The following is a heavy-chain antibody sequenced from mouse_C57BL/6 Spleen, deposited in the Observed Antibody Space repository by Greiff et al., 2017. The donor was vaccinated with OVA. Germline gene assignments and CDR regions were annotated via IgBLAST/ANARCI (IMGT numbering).Heavy chain of an antibody. CDR1: GYAFSSSW. CDR2: IYPGDGDT. D-gene: IGHD1-1*01. Sequence: VKLQESGPELVKPGASVKISCKASGYAFSSSWMNWVKQRPGKGLEWIGRIYPGDGDTNYNGKFKGKATLTADKSSSTAYMLLISLTSEDSAVYFGARDDAYYGSPFDYWGQGTTLTVSS. V-gene: IGHV1-82*01. J-gene: IGHJ2*01. CDR3: ARDDAYYGSPFDY.